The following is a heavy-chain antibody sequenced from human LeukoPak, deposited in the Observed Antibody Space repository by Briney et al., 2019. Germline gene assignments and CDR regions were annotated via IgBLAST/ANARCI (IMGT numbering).Heavy chain of an antibody. CDR1: GGTFSSYA. J-gene: IGHJ4*02. Sequence: SVKVFCKASGGTFSSYAISWVRQAPGQGLEWMGGIIPIFGTANYAQKFQGRVTITTDESTSTAYMELSSLRSEDTAVYYCASPSDASGSYFLGFDYWGQGTLVTVSS. D-gene: IGHD1-26*01. CDR3: ASPSDASGSYFLGFDY. CDR2: IIPIFGTA. V-gene: IGHV1-69*05.